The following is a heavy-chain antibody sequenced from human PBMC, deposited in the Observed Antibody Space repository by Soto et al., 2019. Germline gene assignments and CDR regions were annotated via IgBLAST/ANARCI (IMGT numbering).Heavy chain of an antibody. CDR2: ISSNSAYI. CDR1: GFTLCSFT. D-gene: IGHD6-13*01. Sequence: PGWSRGLSCAAFGFTLCSFTINWVGKTPGKGLEWVSTISSNSAYIYYTDALRGRFTISRDNAKNSLHLQMNSLRAEDTAVYYCTRDASRDSSARGWFDPWGPGTLVTVSS. CDR3: TRDASRDSSARGWFDP. V-gene: IGHV3-21*01. J-gene: IGHJ5*02.